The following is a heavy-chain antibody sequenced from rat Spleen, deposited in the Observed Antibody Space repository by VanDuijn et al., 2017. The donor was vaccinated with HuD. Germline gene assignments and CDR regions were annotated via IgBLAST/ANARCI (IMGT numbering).Heavy chain of an antibody. V-gene: IGHV5-29*01. CDR3: TTGLQ. J-gene: IGHJ2*01. CDR1: GFTFSNYG. D-gene: IGHD1-1*01. Sequence: EVQLVESGGGLVQPGRSLRLSCAASGFTFSNYGMAWVRQAPTKGLEWVATISYDGSTTYYRDSVKGRFAISRDNAKNTLYLQMDSLRSEDTATYYCTTGLQWGQGVMVTVSS. CDR2: ISYDGSTT.